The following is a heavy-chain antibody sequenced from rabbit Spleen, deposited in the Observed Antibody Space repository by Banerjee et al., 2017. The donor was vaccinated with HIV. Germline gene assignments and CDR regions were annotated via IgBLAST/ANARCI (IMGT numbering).Heavy chain of an antibody. CDR2: IYAHSSGST. D-gene: IGHD1-1*01. CDR1: GFSFSSSYW. J-gene: IGHJ4*01. V-gene: IGHV1S45*01. CDR3: VRGASESGYYSL. Sequence: QQQLEESGGGLVKPEGSLTLTCTASGFSFSSSYWICWVRQAPGKGLEWIACIYAHSSGSTYYANWVNGRFTISSYNAQNTLYLQLHSLTVADTASYFCVRGASESGYYSLWGPGTLVTVS.